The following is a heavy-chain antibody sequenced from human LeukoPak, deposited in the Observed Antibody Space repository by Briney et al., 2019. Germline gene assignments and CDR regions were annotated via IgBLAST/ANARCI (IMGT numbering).Heavy chain of an antibody. CDR1: GFPFSSYA. V-gene: IGHV3-21*01. CDR3: ARGLVKYSSTWYYFDY. Sequence: GGSLRLSCAASGFPFSSYAMHWVRQAPGKGLEWVSSISSSSSYIYYADSVKGRFTISRDNAKNSLYLQMNSLRAEDTAVYYCARGLVKYSSTWYYFDYWGQGTLVTVSS. D-gene: IGHD6-13*01. J-gene: IGHJ4*02. CDR2: ISSSSSYI.